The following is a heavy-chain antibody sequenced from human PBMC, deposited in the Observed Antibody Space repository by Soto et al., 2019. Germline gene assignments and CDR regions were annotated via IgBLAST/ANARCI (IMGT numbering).Heavy chain of an antibody. J-gene: IGHJ4*02. D-gene: IGHD2-15*01. V-gene: IGHV3-30-3*01. CDR3: ARDGGSSAYFDY. CDR2: ISYDGSNK. Sequence: GGSLRLSCAASGFTFSSYAMHWVRQAPGKGLEWVAVISYDGSNKYYADSVKGRFTISRDNSKNTLYLQMNSLRAEDTAVYYCARDGGSSAYFDYWGQGTLVTVS. CDR1: GFTFSSYA.